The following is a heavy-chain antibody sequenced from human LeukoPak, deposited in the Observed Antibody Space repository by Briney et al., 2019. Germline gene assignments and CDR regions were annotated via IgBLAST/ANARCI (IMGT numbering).Heavy chain of an antibody. CDR3: ARDQGPGSYSLDAFDI. CDR1: GYTFTGYY. V-gene: IGHV1-2*02. CDR2: INPNSGGT. D-gene: IGHD3-10*01. J-gene: IGHJ3*02. Sequence: ASVKVSCKASGYTFTGYYMHWERQAPGQGLEWMGWINPNSGGTNYAQKFQGRVTMTRDTSISTAYMELSRLRSDDTAVYYCARDQGPGSYSLDAFDIWGQGTMVPVSS.